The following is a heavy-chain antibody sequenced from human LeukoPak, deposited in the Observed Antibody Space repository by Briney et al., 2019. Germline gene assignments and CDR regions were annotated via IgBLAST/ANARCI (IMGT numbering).Heavy chain of an antibody. CDR2: THHSGSS. V-gene: IGHV4-38-2*01. CDR1: GYSITNDYY. J-gene: IGHJ4*02. Sequence: SETLSLTCAVSGYSITNDYYWGSIRQPPGKGLEWIGNTHHSGSSYYNPPLKSRVTMSVDTSKNQFSLNLSSVTAADTAVYYCVRLGDNLSFDYWGQGTLVTVSS. D-gene: IGHD4/OR15-4a*01. CDR3: VRLGDNLSFDY.